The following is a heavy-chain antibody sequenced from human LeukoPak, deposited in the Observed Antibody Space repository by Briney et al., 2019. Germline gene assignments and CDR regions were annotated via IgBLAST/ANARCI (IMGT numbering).Heavy chain of an antibody. J-gene: IGHJ4*02. V-gene: IGHV3-23*01. D-gene: IGHD5-24*01. CDR1: GFTFSSYA. CDR2: ISGSGGGT. CDR3: ARDGVATNGWQPDY. Sequence: PGGSLRLSCAASGFTFSSYAMTWVRQAPGKGLEWVSAISGSGGGTYYADSVKGRFTISRDNSKNTLYLQMNSLRAEDTAVYYCARDGVATNGWQPDYRGQGTLVTVSS.